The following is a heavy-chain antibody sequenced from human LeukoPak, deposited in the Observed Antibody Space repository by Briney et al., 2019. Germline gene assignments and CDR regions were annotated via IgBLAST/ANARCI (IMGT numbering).Heavy chain of an antibody. J-gene: IGHJ4*02. V-gene: IGHV3-7*03. CDR2: INKDGGEK. CDR3: VKDSPPRYSGSPPAY. D-gene: IGHD1-26*01. Sequence: GGSLRLSCAASGFTFSSYWMSWVRQAPGKGLEWVANINKDGGEKYYVDSVKGRFTISRDNAKNSLYLQTNSLRADDTAVYYCVKDSPPRYSGSPPAYWGQGTLVTVSS. CDR1: GFTFSSYW.